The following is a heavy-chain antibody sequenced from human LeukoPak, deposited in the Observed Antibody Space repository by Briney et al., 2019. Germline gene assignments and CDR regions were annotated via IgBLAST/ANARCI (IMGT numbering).Heavy chain of an antibody. CDR3: ASFDDGYNFGYFDY. CDR1: GGSISSSSYY. Sequence: SETLSLTCTVSGGSISSSSYYWGWIRQPPGKGLEWIGSIYYSGSTYYNPSLKSRVTISVDTSKNQFSLKLRSVTAADTAVYYCASFDDGYNFGYFDYWGQGVLVTVSS. V-gene: IGHV4-39*07. J-gene: IGHJ4*02. CDR2: IYYSGST. D-gene: IGHD5-24*01.